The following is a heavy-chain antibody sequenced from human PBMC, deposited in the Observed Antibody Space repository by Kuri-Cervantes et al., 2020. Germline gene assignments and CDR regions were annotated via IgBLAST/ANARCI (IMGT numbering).Heavy chain of an antibody. V-gene: IGHV3-30*02. CDR3: ARGEAVADLPFYYYYYMDV. CDR2: IRYDGSNK. CDR1: GFTFSSYG. Sequence: GESLKISCAASGFTFSSYGMHWVRQAPGKGLEWVAFIRYDGSNKYYADSVKGRFTISRDNSKNTLYLQMNSLRAEDTAVYYCARGEAVADLPFYYYYYMDVWGKGTTVTVSS. J-gene: IGHJ6*03. D-gene: IGHD6-19*01.